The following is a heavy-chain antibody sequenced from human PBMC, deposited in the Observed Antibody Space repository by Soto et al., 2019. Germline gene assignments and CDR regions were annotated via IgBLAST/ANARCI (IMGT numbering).Heavy chain of an antibody. D-gene: IGHD5-18*01. J-gene: IGHJ4*02. CDR2: IWYDGSNK. CDR1: GFTFSSYG. Sequence: GGSLRLSCAASGFTFSSYGMHWVRQAPGKGLEWVAVIWYDGSNKYYADSVKGRFTISRDNSKNTLYLQMNSLRAEDTAVYYCASSLEGYSYGPFDYWGQGTLVTVSS. V-gene: IGHV3-33*01. CDR3: ASSLEGYSYGPFDY.